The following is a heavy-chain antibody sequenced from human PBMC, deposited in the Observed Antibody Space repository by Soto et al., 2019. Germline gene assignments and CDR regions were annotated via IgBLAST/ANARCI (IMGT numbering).Heavy chain of an antibody. CDR3: ARLRRADAGAYYSEV. CDR2: IYYSGST. D-gene: IGHD3-10*01. V-gene: IGHV4-39*01. CDR1: GGSISSSSYY. J-gene: IGHJ6*02. Sequence: NPSETLSLTCTVSGGSISSSSYYWGWIRQPPGKGLEWIGSIYYSGSTYYNPSLKSRVTISVDTSKNQFSLKLSSVTAADTAVYYCARLRRADAGAYYSEVWGQGNTVNVS.